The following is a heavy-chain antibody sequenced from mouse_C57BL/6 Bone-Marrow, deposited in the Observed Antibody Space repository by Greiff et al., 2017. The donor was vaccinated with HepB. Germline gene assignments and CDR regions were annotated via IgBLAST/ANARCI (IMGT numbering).Heavy chain of an antibody. V-gene: IGHV2-9-1*01. Sequence: QVQLKQSGPGLVAPSQSLSITCTVSGFSLTSYAISWVRQPPGKGLEWLGVIWTGGGTNYNSALKSRLSISKDNSKSQVFLKMNSLQTDDTARYYCAGIYYGSNYAMDYWGQGTSVTVSS. CDR2: IWTGGGT. D-gene: IGHD1-1*01. CDR1: GFSLTSYA. CDR3: AGIYYGSNYAMDY. J-gene: IGHJ4*01.